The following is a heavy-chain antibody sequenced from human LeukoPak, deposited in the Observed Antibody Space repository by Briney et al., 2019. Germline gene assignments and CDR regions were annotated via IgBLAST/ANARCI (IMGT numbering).Heavy chain of an antibody. CDR2: IYTSGGT. CDR3: ARGPHSSGYYPLFDY. V-gene: IGHV4-61*02. J-gene: IGHJ4*02. Sequence: PSETLSLTGTVSGGSISSGSYYWSWIRQPARKGLEWIGRIYTSGGTNYNPSLKSRVTISVDTSKNQFSLKLNSVTAADTAVYYCARGPHSSGYYPLFDYWGQGTLVTVSS. D-gene: IGHD3-22*01. CDR1: GGSISSGSYY.